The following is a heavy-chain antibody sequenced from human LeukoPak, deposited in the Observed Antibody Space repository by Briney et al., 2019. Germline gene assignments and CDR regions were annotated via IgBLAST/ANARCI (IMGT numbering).Heavy chain of an antibody. V-gene: IGHV4-30-4*08. Sequence: SETLSLTCAVYGGSFSGYYWSWIRQPPGKGLEWIGYIYYSGSTYYNPSLKSRVTISVDTSKNQFSLKLSSVTAADTAVYYCARDCSSTSCYRNLDAFDIWGQGTMVTVSS. CDR1: GGSFSGYY. D-gene: IGHD2-2*01. J-gene: IGHJ3*02. CDR3: ARDCSSTSCYRNLDAFDI. CDR2: IYYSGST.